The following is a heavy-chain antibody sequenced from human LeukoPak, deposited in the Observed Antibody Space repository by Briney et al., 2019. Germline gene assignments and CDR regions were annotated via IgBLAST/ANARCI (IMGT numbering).Heavy chain of an antibody. J-gene: IGHJ4*02. Sequence: GGSLRLSCAASGFTFSSYAMHWVRQAPGKGLEWVAVMSYDGSNKYYADSVKGRFTISRDNSKNTLYLQMNSLRAEDTAVYYCARGSLWELLRFDYWGQGTLVTVSS. V-gene: IGHV3-30*04. CDR2: MSYDGSNK. CDR1: GFTFSSYA. D-gene: IGHD1-26*01. CDR3: ARGSLWELLRFDY.